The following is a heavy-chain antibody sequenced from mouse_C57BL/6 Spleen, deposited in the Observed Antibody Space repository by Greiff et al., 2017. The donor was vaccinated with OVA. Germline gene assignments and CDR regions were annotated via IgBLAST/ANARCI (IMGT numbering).Heavy chain of an antibody. CDR3: ARWAVVAYYAMDY. Sequence: VQLQQSGPELVKPGASVKISCKASGYTFTDYYMNWVKQSHGKSLEWIGDINPNNGGTSYNQKFKGKATLTVDKSSSTAYMELRSLTSEDSAVYYCARWAVVAYYAMDYWGQGTSVTVSS. CDR2: INPNNGGT. D-gene: IGHD1-1*01. CDR1: GYTFTDYY. J-gene: IGHJ4*01. V-gene: IGHV1-26*01.